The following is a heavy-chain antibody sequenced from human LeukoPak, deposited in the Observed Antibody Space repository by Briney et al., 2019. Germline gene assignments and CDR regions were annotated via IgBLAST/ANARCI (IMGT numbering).Heavy chain of an antibody. D-gene: IGHD2-21*02. CDR1: GGTFSSYA. CDR3: ASRGGVTQENDYYYFAMDV. J-gene: IGHJ6*02. Sequence: SVKVSCKASGGTFSSYAISWVRQAPGRGLEWMGGIIPIFGTANYAQKFQGRVTITADDSTSTAYMELSSLRFEDTAVYYCASRGGVTQENDYYYFAMDVWGQGTTVTVSS. V-gene: IGHV1-69*13. CDR2: IIPIFGTA.